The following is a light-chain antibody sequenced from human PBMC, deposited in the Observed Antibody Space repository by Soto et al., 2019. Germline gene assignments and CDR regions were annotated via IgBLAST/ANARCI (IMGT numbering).Light chain of an antibody. CDR1: QSLLYSSNNKNY. J-gene: IGKJ2*03. CDR2: WAF. Sequence: DIVMTQSPDSLPVSLGERATINCKSSQSLLYSSNNKNYLAWYQQKPGEPPKLLIFWAFTRASGVPDRFSGRRSGTDFTLTISRLQAEDVALYYCQQSYYTPYSFGQANNLPIK. CDR3: QQSYYTPYS. V-gene: IGKV4-1*01.